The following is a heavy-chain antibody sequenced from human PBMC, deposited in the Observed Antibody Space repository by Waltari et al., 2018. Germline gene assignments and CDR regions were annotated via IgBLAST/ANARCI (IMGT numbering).Heavy chain of an antibody. CDR2: TSHDESHK. CDR3: ARDDRDGLPDYFDF. D-gene: IGHD2-8*01. CDR1: GFTFSTSP. Sequence: QVQLVESGGGVVQPGRSLGLPCAASGFTFSTSPMHWVRQAPGKGLEWVAVTSHDESHKYYADSVKGRFTISKDNSKNTLYLQMNSLSTEDTAMYYCARDDRDGLPDYFDFWGQGTLVTVSS. V-gene: IGHV3-30*01. J-gene: IGHJ4*02.